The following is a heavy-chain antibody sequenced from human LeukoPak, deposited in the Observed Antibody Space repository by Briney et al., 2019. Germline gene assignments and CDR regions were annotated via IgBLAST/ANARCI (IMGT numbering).Heavy chain of an antibody. Sequence: GGSLRLSCAASGFTFDDYAMHWVRQAPGKGLEWVSGISWNSGSIGYADSVKGRFTISRDNAKNSLYLQMNSLRAEDTALYYCAKEPFGEQQLGEYFQHWGQGTLVTVSS. D-gene: IGHD6-13*01. CDR1: GFTFDDYA. V-gene: IGHV3-9*01. CDR3: AKEPFGEQQLGEYFQH. J-gene: IGHJ1*01. CDR2: ISWNSGSI.